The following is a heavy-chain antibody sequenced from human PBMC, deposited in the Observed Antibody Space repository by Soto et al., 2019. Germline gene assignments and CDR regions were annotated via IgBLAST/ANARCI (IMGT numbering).Heavy chain of an antibody. CDR3: VRRHVSATGIDWFDP. J-gene: IGHJ5*02. D-gene: IGHD6-13*01. CDR2: INAANGDT. V-gene: IGHV1-3*01. CDR1: GYTFTSYG. Sequence: ASVKVSCKASGYTFTSYGIHWVRQAPGQRLEWMGWINAANGDTKYSPKFQGRVTITRDTSASTAYMELSSLRSEDTAVYYCVRRHVSATGIDWFDPWGQGTLVT.